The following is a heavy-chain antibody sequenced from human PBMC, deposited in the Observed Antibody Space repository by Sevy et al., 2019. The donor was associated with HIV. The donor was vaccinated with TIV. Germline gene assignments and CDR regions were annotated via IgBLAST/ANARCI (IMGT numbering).Heavy chain of an antibody. CDR1: GFTVSSNY. J-gene: IGHJ3*02. CDR2: IYSGGST. V-gene: IGHV3-53*01. Sequence: GGSLRLSCAASGFTVSSNYMSWVRQAPGKGLEWVSVIYSGGSTYYADSVKGRFTISRDKSKNTLYLQMNSLRAEDTAVYYCASVGRYYYDSSGYYSTNPGAFDIWGQGTMVTVSS. D-gene: IGHD3-22*01. CDR3: ASVGRYYYDSSGYYSTNPGAFDI.